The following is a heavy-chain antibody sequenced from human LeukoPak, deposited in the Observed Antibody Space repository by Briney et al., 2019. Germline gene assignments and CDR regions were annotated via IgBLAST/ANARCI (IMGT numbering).Heavy chain of an antibody. CDR1: GFTFYSYA. J-gene: IGHJ4*02. D-gene: IGHD6-19*01. V-gene: IGHV3-23*01. Sequence: PGGSLRLSCVVSGFTFYSYAMSWVRQAPGKGLDWVSGISGSGGSTYYSEPANGRFTISRDDSKKKLYLQMNSLRAEDTAVYYCAKRGVQQWLVGWYFDYWGQGTLVTVSS. CDR2: ISGSGGST. CDR3: AKRGVQQWLVGWYFDY.